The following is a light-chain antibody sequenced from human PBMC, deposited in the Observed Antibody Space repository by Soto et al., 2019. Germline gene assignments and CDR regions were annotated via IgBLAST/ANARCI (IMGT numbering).Light chain of an antibody. CDR1: KSISSY. Sequence: DIQMPKSRSSLSASVGNRVAITWRSSKSISSYLNCDQQKPGKAPKLLIYAASSLQSGVPSRFSGSGSGTDFTLTINSLQHEDFATYYGHQSYSTPLAVGQGTKTDIK. CDR3: HQSYSTPLA. CDR2: AAS. V-gene: IGKV1-39*01. J-gene: IGKJ1*01.